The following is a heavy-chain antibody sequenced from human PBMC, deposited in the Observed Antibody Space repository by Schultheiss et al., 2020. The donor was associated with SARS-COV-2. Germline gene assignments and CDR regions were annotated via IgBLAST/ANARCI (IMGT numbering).Heavy chain of an antibody. J-gene: IGHJ5*02. CDR2: IYYSGST. D-gene: IGHD6-6*01. Sequence: SQTLSLTCTVSGGSVNSGGYYWSWIRQPPGKGLEWIGSIYYSGSTYYNPSLKSRVTISVDTSKNQFSLKLSSVTAADTAVYYCARAWPFLAAREGHWFDPWGQGTLVTVSS. V-gene: IGHV4-39*07. CDR1: GGSVNSGGYY. CDR3: ARAWPFLAAREGHWFDP.